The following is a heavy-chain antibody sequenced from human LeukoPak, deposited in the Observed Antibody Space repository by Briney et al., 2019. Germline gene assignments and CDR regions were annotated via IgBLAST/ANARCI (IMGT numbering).Heavy chain of an antibody. D-gene: IGHD3-22*01. CDR2: INPNSGGT. Sequence: ASVKVSCKASGYTFTGYYMHCVRQAPGQGLEWMGWINPNSGGTNYAQKFQGRVTMTRDTSISTAYMELSRLRSDDTAAYYCARDSSGPRPDQLDYWGQGTLVTVSS. CDR3: ARDSSGPRPDQLDY. CDR1: GYTFTGYY. V-gene: IGHV1-2*02. J-gene: IGHJ4*02.